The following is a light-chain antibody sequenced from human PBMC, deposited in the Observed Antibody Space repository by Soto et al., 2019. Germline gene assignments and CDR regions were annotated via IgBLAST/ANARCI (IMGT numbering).Light chain of an antibody. CDR3: QQYNSYSPT. V-gene: IGKV3-20*01. Sequence: EIVLTQSPGTLSLSPGERATLSCRASQTVTSNYLAWYQQKPGQAPRLLIYGASGRATGIPDRFSGSGSGTDFTLTISRVEPEDFAVYYCQQYNSYSPTFGQGTRVEIK. CDR2: GAS. CDR1: QTVTSNY. J-gene: IGKJ1*01.